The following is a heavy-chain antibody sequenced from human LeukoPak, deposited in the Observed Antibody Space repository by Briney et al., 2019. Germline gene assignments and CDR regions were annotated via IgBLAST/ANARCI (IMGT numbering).Heavy chain of an antibody. J-gene: IGHJ4*02. D-gene: IGHD1-26*01. CDR3: ARGEWDLLFDY. Sequence: PSETLSLTCTVSGRSISGYYWGWIRRPPGQGLEWIGYIFYSGSTNYNPSLKSRVTISVDTSKNQFSLKLSSVTAADTAVYYCARGEWDLLFDYWGQGTLVTVSS. CDR2: IFYSGST. CDR1: GRSISGYY. V-gene: IGHV4-59*01.